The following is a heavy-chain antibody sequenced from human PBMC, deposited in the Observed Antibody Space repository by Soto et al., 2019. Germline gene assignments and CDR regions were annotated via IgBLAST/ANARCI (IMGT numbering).Heavy chain of an antibody. CDR3: ASLSPPYCSSTSCYQKYYFDY. Sequence: QVQLQQWGAGLLKPSETLSLTCAVYGGSFSGYYWSWIRQPPGKGLEWIGEIKHSGSTNYNPSLKSRVTISVDTSKNQFSLKLSSVPAADTAVYYCASLSPPYCSSTSCYQKYYFDYWGQGTLVTVSS. CDR2: IKHSGST. J-gene: IGHJ4*02. CDR1: GGSFSGYY. V-gene: IGHV4-34*01. D-gene: IGHD2-2*01.